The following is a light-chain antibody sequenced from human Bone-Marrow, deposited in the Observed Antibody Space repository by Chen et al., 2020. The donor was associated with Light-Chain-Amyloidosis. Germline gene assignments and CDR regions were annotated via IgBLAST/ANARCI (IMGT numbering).Light chain of an antibody. CDR3: QSYQGSSQGV. J-gene: IGLJ3*02. CDR2: EDD. CDR1: SGSIATNY. V-gene: IGLV6-57*01. Sequence: NFMLTHPHSVSESPGKTVIISCTRSSGSIATNYVQWYQQRPGSSPTTVIYEDDQRPSGVPDRFSGSIDRSSNSASLAVSGLKTEGEADYYCQSYQGSSQGVFGGGTKLTVL.